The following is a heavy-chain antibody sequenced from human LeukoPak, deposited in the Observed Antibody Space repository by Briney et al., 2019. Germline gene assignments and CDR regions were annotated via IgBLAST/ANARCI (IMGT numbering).Heavy chain of an antibody. D-gene: IGHD3-10*01. Sequence: GGSLRLSCAASGFTFSSNGMHWVRQAPGKGLEWVAVIWYDGSNKYYADSVKGRFTISRDNSKNTLYLQMNSLRDEDRAVYYCARDRGDGSGTYCDYWGRGTLVTVSS. J-gene: IGHJ4*02. V-gene: IGHV3-33*01. CDR1: GFTFSSNG. CDR3: ARDRGDGSGTYCDY. CDR2: IWYDGSNK.